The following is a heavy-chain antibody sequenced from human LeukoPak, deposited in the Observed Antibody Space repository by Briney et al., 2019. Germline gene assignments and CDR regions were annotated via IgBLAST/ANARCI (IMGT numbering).Heavy chain of an antibody. CDR3: AKDASATGTSDLDY. CDR1: SFTFSSSG. Sequence: GGSLRLSCAASSFTFSSSGMHWVRQAPGKGLEWVAVISYDGSNKYYADSVKGRFTISRDNSKNTLFLQMNSLRAEDTAVYYCAKDASATGTSDLDYWGQGTLVTVSS. J-gene: IGHJ4*02. D-gene: IGHD6-13*01. CDR2: ISYDGSNK. V-gene: IGHV3-30*18.